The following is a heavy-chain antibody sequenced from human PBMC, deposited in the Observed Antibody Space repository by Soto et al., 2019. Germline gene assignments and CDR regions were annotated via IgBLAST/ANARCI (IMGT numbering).Heavy chain of an antibody. D-gene: IGHD2-2*01. Sequence: QVHLVQSGAEVKKPGASVKVSCKASGYTFNTYGISWVRQAPGQGLEWMGWINPNNGNTDLALQFQGRVTLTTDISRSTAYKELRSLRSADTALYSCARDFGEHCSATRFYGGDCWGQGTPVTVSS. CDR3: ARDFGEHCSATRFYGGDC. V-gene: IGHV1-18*01. CDR1: GYTFNTYG. CDR2: INPNNGNT. J-gene: IGHJ4*02.